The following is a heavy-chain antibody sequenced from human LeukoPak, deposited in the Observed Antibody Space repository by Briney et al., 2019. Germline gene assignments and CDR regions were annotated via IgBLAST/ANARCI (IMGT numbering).Heavy chain of an antibody. V-gene: IGHV3-21*01. CDR3: ARALSGWVFDAFDI. CDR2: ISSSSSYI. D-gene: IGHD6-19*01. J-gene: IGHJ3*02. CDR1: GFTFSSYS. Sequence: GGSLRLSCAASGFTFSSYSMNWVRQAPGKGLEWVSSISSSSSYIYYADSVKGRFTISRDNAKNSLYLQMNSLRAEDTTVYYCARALSGWVFDAFDIWGQGTMVTVSS.